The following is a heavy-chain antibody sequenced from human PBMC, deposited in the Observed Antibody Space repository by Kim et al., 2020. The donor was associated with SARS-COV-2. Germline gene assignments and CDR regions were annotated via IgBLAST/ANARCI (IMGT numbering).Heavy chain of an antibody. CDR2: ISGSGGST. D-gene: IGHD6-13*01. CDR1: GFTFSTYA. Sequence: GGSLRLSCAASGFTFSTYAMSWVRQAPGKGLEWVSIISGSGGSTYYADSVKGRFTISRHNSKNTLYLQMSSLRAEDTAVYYCAKKVIVAPGTPWFDPWGQGTLVTVSS. J-gene: IGHJ5*02. CDR3: AKKVIVAPGTPWFDP. V-gene: IGHV3-23*01.